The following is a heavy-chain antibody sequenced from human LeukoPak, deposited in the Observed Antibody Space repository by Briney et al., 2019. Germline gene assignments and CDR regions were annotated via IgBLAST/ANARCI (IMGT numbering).Heavy chain of an antibody. J-gene: IGHJ4*02. Sequence: GGSLRLSCAASGLTVSSNYMSWVRQAPGKGLEWVSIIYSGGTTYYADSVKGRFTISRDNSKNTLYLQMSSLSAEDTAVYYCARAPTVTTVWDYWGQGTLVTVSS. D-gene: IGHD4-17*01. CDR3: ARAPTVTTVWDY. CDR2: IYSGGTT. CDR1: GLTVSSNY. V-gene: IGHV3-53*01.